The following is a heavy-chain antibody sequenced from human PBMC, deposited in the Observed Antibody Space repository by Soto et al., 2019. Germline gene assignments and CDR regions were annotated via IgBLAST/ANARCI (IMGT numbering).Heavy chain of an antibody. D-gene: IGHD5-18*01. CDR1: GGSFSGYY. J-gene: IGHJ6*02. V-gene: IGHV4-34*01. Sequence: SETLSLTCAVYGGSFSGYYWSWIRQPPGKGPEWIGEINHSGSTNYNPSLKSRVTISVDTSKNQFSLKLSSVTAADTAVYYCARGYSYGKNYYYYGMDVWGQGTTVTVSS. CDR3: ARGYSYGKNYYYYGMDV. CDR2: INHSGST.